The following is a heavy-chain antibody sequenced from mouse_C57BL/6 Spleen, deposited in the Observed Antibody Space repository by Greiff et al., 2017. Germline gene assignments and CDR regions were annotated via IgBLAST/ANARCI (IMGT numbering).Heavy chain of an antibody. CDR2: ISSGSGTI. Sequence: VQLKESGAGLVKPGGSLKLSCAASGFTFSDYGMHWVRQAPEQGLEWVAYISSGSGTIYYADKVKGRFTISRDNAKNTMFLQMTSLRSEDTAMYYCAREMGLWGYAMDYWGQGTSVTVSA. J-gene: IGHJ4*01. V-gene: IGHV5-17*01. D-gene: IGHD1-1*02. CDR1: GFTFSDYG. CDR3: AREMGLWGYAMDY.